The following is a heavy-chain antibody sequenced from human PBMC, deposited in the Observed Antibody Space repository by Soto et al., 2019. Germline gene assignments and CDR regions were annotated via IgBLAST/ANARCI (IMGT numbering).Heavy chain of an antibody. CDR3: ARVVVASHPGWLGYYYYGMDV. Sequence: ASVKLSCNASGYTFTSYGISLVRQAPGQGLEWMGWISAYNGNTNYAQKLQGRVTMTTDTSTSTAYMELRSLRSDDTAVYYCARVVVASHPGWLGYYYYGMDVWGQGTTVTVSS. D-gene: IGHD3-22*01. V-gene: IGHV1-18*01. CDR2: ISAYNGNT. CDR1: GYTFTSYG. J-gene: IGHJ6*02.